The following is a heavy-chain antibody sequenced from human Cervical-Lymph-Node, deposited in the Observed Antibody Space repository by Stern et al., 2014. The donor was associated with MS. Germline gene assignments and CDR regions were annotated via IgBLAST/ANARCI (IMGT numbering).Heavy chain of an antibody. CDR3: VRVGWYLNWFDP. J-gene: IGHJ5*02. D-gene: IGHD6-19*01. CDR2: ANDDVST. CDR1: GGSFSGSY. Sequence: QVQLQQSGAGLLKPSETLSLTCVVYGGSFSGSYWSWVRHPPGKGLEWIVEANDDVSTNNNPYLKRRTTISVDTSKNQFSLKLPSVTAADTAVYCCVRVGWYLNWFDPWGQGTLVTVSS. V-gene: IGHV4-34*04.